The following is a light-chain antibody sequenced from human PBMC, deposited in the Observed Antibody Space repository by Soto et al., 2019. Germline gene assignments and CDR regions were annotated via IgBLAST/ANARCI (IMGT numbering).Light chain of an antibody. CDR2: AAS. CDR3: QQLNSYPPT. Sequence: DIQMTQSPSSLSASVGDRVTITCRASQSISSYLNWYQQKPGKAPKVLIYAASSLQSGVPSRFSGSGSGTDFTLTISSLQPEDFATYYCQQLNSYPPTFGPGTKVDIK. J-gene: IGKJ3*01. V-gene: IGKV1-39*01. CDR1: QSISSY.